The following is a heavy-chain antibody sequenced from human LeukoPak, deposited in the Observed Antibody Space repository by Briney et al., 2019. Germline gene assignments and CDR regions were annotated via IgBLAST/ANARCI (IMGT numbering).Heavy chain of an antibody. Sequence: SETLSLTCTVSGGSISSYYWSWIRQPAGKGLEWIGRIYTSGSTNYNPSLKSRVTMSVDTSKNQFSLKLSSVTAADTAVYYCARWGTGSSWSILSADYYYGMDVWGQGTTVTVSS. CDR3: ARWGTGSSWSILSADYYYGMDV. D-gene: IGHD6-13*01. CDR1: GGSISSYY. V-gene: IGHV4-4*07. CDR2: IYTSGST. J-gene: IGHJ6*02.